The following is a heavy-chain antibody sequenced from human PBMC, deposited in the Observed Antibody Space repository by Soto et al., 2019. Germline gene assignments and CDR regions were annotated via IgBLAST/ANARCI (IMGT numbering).Heavy chain of an antibody. V-gene: IGHV4-30-4*01. CDR3: ARGRDCRTGRCFPNWFES. Sequence: PSETLSLTCSVSGDSISNLDYFWAWIRQPPGQALAYIGYIYTSATTYYNPSFESRAAISVDTSKNQFSLNVPSLTAADTAVYFCARGRDCRTGRCFPNWFESWGQGALVTVSS. J-gene: IGHJ5*01. D-gene: IGHD1-1*01. CDR1: GDSISNLDYF. CDR2: IYTSATT.